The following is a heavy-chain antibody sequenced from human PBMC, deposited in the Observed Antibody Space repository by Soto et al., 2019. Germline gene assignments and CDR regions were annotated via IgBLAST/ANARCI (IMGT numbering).Heavy chain of an antibody. J-gene: IGHJ4*02. Sequence: GSLRLSCAASGFTSSDYYMSWVRQAPWKGLEWVANIKPDGSVRDYVDSVKGRFTISRDNAKNSLDLQMNSLRAEDTAIYYCARFSRSGDCYWGQGILVTVSS. CDR3: ARFSRSGDCY. CDR1: GFTSSDYY. CDR2: IKPDGSVR. D-gene: IGHD2-21*02. V-gene: IGHV3-7*01.